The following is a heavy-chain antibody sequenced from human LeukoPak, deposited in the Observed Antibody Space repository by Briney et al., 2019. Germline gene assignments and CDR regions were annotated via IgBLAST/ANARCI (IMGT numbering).Heavy chain of an antibody. Sequence: ASVKVSCQASRYTFTTYDINWVRQATEQGLEWLGWMNPNSGNTGYAQKFQGRVTMTRNISITTAYMELSNLRSEDTAVYYCARVAGNCGGDCYRLLYWGQGTLVTVSS. CDR1: RYTFTTYD. J-gene: IGHJ4*02. V-gene: IGHV1-8*01. CDR2: MNPNSGNT. CDR3: ARVAGNCGGDCYRLLY. D-gene: IGHD2-21*01.